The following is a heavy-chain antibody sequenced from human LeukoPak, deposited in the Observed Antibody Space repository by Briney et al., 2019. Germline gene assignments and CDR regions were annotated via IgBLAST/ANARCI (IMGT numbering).Heavy chain of an antibody. J-gene: IGHJ6*03. Sequence: PSETLSLTCAVSGYSISSGYYWGWFRQPPGKGLEWIGYIYYSGSTNYNPSLKSRVTISVDTSKNQFSLKLSSVTAADTAVYYCARGISTVIKDYYYYYMDVWGKGTTVTVSS. CDR3: ARGISTVIKDYYYYYMDV. V-gene: IGHV4-61*01. CDR1: GYSISSGYY. CDR2: IYYSGST. D-gene: IGHD4-17*01.